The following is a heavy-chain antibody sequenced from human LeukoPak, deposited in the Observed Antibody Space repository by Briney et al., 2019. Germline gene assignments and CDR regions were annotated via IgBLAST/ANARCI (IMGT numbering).Heavy chain of an antibody. Sequence: GGSLRLSCAASGFTFSSYWMSCVRQAPGKGLEWAANIKHDGSQTYYVDSVKGRFTISRDNAKNSLYLQMNSLRAEDTAVFYCARGTSSSPNWFDPWGQGTLVTVSS. CDR1: GFTFSSYW. J-gene: IGHJ5*02. CDR3: ARGTSSSPNWFDP. CDR2: IKHDGSQT. D-gene: IGHD6-13*01. V-gene: IGHV3-7*04.